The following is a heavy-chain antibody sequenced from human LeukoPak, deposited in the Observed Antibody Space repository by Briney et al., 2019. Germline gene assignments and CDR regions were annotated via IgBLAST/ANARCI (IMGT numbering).Heavy chain of an antibody. CDR2: INHSGST. CDR1: GGSFSGYY. J-gene: IGHJ1*01. V-gene: IGHV4-34*01. CDR3: ARVTYYYDSSGYSRYFQH. Sequence: SETLSLTCAVYGGSFSGYYWSWIRQPPGKRLEWIGEINHSGSTNYNPSLKSRVTISVDTSKNHFSLKLSSVTAADTAVYYCARVTYYYDSSGYSRYFQHWGQGTLVTVSS. D-gene: IGHD3-22*01.